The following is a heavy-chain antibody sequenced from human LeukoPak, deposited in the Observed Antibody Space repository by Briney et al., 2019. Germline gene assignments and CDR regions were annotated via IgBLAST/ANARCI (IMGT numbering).Heavy chain of an antibody. Sequence: ASVKVSCKASGYTFTSYAMHWVRQAPGQRLEWMGWTNAGNGNTKYSQKLQGRVTITRDTSASTAYMELSSLRSEDTAVYYCAREPNYYDSSGGVYYYYGMDVWGQGTTVTVSS. J-gene: IGHJ6*02. V-gene: IGHV1-3*01. D-gene: IGHD3-22*01. CDR3: AREPNYYDSSGGVYYYYGMDV. CDR1: GYTFTSYA. CDR2: TNAGNGNT.